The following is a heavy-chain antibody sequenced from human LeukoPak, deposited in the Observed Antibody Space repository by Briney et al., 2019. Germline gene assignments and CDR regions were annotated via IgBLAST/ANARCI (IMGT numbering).Heavy chain of an antibody. Sequence: SETLSLTCTVSGGSISSYYWSWIRQPPGKGLEWIGYIYYSGSTNYNPSLKSQVTISVDTSKNQLSLKLSSVTAADTAVHYCANTAVAGRIGWFDPWGQGTLVTVSS. V-gene: IGHV4-59*01. CDR3: ANTAVAGRIGWFDP. CDR1: GGSISSYY. CDR2: IYYSGST. D-gene: IGHD6-19*01. J-gene: IGHJ5*02.